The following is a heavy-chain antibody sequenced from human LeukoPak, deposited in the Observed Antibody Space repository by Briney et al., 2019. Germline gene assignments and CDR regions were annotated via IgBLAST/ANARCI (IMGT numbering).Heavy chain of an antibody. CDR2: IDYSGST. V-gene: IGHV4-59*12. J-gene: IGHJ3*02. D-gene: IGHD2-21*02. CDR3: ASGWGRGHDAFDI. CDR1: GGSMRDYY. Sequence: SETLSLTCTVSGGSMRDYYWSWIRQPPGKRLEWIAYIDYSGSTYYNPSLKSRVTISVDTSKNQFSLKLSSVTAADTAVYYCASGWGRGHDAFDIWGQGTMVTVSS.